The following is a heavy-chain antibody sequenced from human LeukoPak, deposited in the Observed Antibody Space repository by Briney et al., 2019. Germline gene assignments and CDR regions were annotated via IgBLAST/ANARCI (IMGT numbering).Heavy chain of an antibody. CDR3: ARESPYCSGGSCYSGHDY. CDR2: IKQDGSEK. D-gene: IGHD2-15*01. Sequence: PGGTLRLSCAASGFTFSSYWKSWVRQAPGKGLEWVANIKQDGSEKYYVDSVKGRFTISRDNAKNSLYLQMNSLRAENTAVYYCARESPYCSGGSCYSGHDYWGQGTLVTVSS. CDR1: GFTFSSYW. J-gene: IGHJ4*02. V-gene: IGHV3-7*01.